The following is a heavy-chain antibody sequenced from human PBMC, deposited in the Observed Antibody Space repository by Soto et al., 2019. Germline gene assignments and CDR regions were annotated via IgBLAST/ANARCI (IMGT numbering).Heavy chain of an antibody. CDR3: ARDPGGYCTNGVCPYGMDV. D-gene: IGHD2-8*01. Sequence: SETLSLTCTVSGGSISSYYWSWIRQPPGKGLEWIGYIYYSGSTNYNPSLKSRVTISVDTSKNQFSLKLSSVTAADTAVYYCARDPGGYCTNGVCPYGMDVWGQGTTVTVSS. J-gene: IGHJ6*02. CDR2: IYYSGST. CDR1: GGSISSYY. V-gene: IGHV4-59*01.